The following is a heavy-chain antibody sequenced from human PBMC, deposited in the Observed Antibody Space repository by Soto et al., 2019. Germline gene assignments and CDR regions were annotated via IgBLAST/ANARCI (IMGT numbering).Heavy chain of an antibody. D-gene: IGHD3-3*01. CDR3: ARAIDSRFYYVDH. CDR2: IIPIFGTA. V-gene: IGHV1-69*12. CDR1: GGTFSSYP. Sequence: QVQLVQSGAEVKKPGSSVKVSCKASGGTFSSYPISWVRQAPGQGLEWMGGIIPIFGTADYAQKFQGRVRITADESTSTAYLDLSSLRSEDTAMYYCARAIDSRFYYVDHWGQGTLVTVSS. J-gene: IGHJ4*02.